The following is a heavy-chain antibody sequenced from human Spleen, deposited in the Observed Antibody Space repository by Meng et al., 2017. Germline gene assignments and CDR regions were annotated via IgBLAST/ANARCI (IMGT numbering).Heavy chain of an antibody. CDR1: GFTFSRYG. Sequence: GESLKISCAAPGFTFSRYGMHWVRQAPGKGLEWVALIWYDGSKEGYADSVKGRFTISRDNSKNTLYLQMNSLRAEDTVVYYCARDTYGSGSLDYWGREALVTVSS. J-gene: IGHJ4*02. V-gene: IGHV3-33*01. CDR2: IWYDGSKE. CDR3: ARDTYGSGSLDY. D-gene: IGHD3-10*01.